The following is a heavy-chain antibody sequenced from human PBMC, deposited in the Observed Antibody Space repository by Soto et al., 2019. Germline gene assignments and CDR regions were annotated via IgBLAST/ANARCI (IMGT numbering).Heavy chain of an antibody. CDR2: ISSSSSYI. J-gene: IGHJ5*02. D-gene: IGHD4-17*01. Sequence: EVQLVESGGGLVKPGGSLRLSCAASGFTFSSYSMNWVRQAPGKGLEWVSSISSSSSYIYYADSVKGRFTISRDNAKNSLYLQSNSRRAEDTAVYYCARDCEGTTSGGWFDPWGQGTLVTVSS. CDR1: GFTFSSYS. CDR3: ARDCEGTTSGGWFDP. V-gene: IGHV3-21*02.